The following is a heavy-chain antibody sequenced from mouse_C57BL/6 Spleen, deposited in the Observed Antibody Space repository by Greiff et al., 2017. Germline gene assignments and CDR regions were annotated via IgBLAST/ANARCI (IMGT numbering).Heavy chain of an antibody. Sequence: QVQLQQPGTELVKPGASVKLSCKASGYTFTSYWMHWVKQRPGQGLEWIGNINPSNGGTNYNEKFKSKATLTVDNSYSTAYMQLSSLTSEYFAVYYCARSDYGSRERFAYWGQGTLVTVSA. CDR3: ARSDYGSRERFAY. CDR1: GYTFTSYW. D-gene: IGHD1-1*01. CDR2: INPSNGGT. V-gene: IGHV1-53*01. J-gene: IGHJ3*01.